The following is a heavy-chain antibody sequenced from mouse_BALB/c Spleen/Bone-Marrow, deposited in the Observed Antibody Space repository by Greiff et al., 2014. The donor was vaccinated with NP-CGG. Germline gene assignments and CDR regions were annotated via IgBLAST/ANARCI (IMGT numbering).Heavy chain of an antibody. CDR1: GFNIKDTY. CDR3: ANYYYGYYFDY. CDR2: IDPANGNT. V-gene: IGHV14-3*02. Sequence: VQLQQSGAELVKPGASVKLSCTASGFNIKDTYMHWVKQRPEQGLEWIGRIDPANGNTKYDPKFQDKATITADTSSNTAYLQLSSLTSEDTAVYYCANYYYGYYFDYRGQGTTLTVSS. J-gene: IGHJ2*01. D-gene: IGHD1-1*01.